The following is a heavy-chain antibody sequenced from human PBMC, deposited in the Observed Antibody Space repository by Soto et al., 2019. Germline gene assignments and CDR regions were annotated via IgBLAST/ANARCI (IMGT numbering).Heavy chain of an antibody. Sequence: EVQLLESGGGFVQPGESLRLSCAASGFTFSLSAMSWVRQAPGRGRDWVSSLSGGGSTTDYADSVKGRFTISRDNSKNTVHLQMNSLRAEDTAVYYCAKGPEYDILTRCDYWGQGALVTVSS. CDR3: AKGPEYDILTRCDY. J-gene: IGHJ4*02. CDR1: GFTFSLSA. CDR2: LSGGGSTT. V-gene: IGHV3-23*01. D-gene: IGHD3-9*01.